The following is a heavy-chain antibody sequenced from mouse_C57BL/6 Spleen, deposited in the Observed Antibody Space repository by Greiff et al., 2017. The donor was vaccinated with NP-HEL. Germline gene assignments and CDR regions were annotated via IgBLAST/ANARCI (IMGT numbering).Heavy chain of an antibody. D-gene: IGHD1-1*01. CDR1: GFTFSDYG. Sequence: EVQGVESGGGLVKPGGSLKLSCAASGFTFSDYGMHWVRQAPEKGLEWVAYISSGSSTIYYADTVKGRFTISRDNAKNTLFLQMTSLRSEDTAMYYCARRGGSSYRDAMDYWGQGTSVTVSS. V-gene: IGHV5-17*01. J-gene: IGHJ4*01. CDR2: ISSGSSTI. CDR3: ARRGGSSYRDAMDY.